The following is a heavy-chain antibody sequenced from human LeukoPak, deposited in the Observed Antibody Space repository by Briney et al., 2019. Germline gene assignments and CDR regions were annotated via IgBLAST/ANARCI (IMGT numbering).Heavy chain of an antibody. CDR1: GFTFSSYW. V-gene: IGHV3-33*08. J-gene: IGHJ4*02. CDR2: IWNDGSKK. D-gene: IGHD1-1*01. Sequence: GGSLRLSCSATGFTFSSYWMGWVRQAPGKGLDWVAVIWNDGSKKYYADSVKGRFTISRDNSKSTLYLQMNSLRADDTAVYYCAPTGSSARFDYWGQGTLVTVSS. CDR3: APTGSSARFDY.